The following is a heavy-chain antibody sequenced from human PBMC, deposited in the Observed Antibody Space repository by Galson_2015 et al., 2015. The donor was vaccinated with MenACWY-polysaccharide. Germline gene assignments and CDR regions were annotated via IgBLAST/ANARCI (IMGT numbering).Heavy chain of an antibody. CDR2: ISASGRGT. CDR1: GFTFSSYA. D-gene: IGHD5-18*01. Sequence: SLRLSCAASGFTFSSYAMTWVRQAPGKGLEWVSTISASGRGTFYADSVKGRFTISRDNSKNTLYLQLNSLRAEDTSVYYCAKVHSYAYVNFYYGLDVWGQGTTVTVSS. CDR3: AKVHSYAYVNFYYGLDV. J-gene: IGHJ6*02. V-gene: IGHV3-23*01.